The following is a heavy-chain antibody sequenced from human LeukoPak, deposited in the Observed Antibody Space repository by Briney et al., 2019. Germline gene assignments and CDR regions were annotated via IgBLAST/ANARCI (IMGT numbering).Heavy chain of an antibody. CDR2: IYVDGST. Sequence: PGGSLRLSCAASGISVSSNYMSWVRQAPGEGLQWVSVIYVDGSTYYADSVKGRITISRDNSRNTLYLQMNSLRAEDTAVYYCARDLATRQRTGLYDSWGQGALVTVSS. CDR1: GISVSSNY. D-gene: IGHD3-16*02. J-gene: IGHJ4*02. V-gene: IGHV3-66*01. CDR3: ARDLATRQRTGLYDS.